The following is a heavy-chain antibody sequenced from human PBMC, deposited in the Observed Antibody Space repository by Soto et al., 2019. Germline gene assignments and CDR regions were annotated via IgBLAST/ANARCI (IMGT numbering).Heavy chain of an antibody. CDR2: IIPIFGTA. CDR3: SRRAVERQLWSFYYYCSMDV. V-gene: IGHV1-69*01. Sequence: QVQLVQSGAEVKKPGSSVKVSCKASGGTFSSYAISWVRQAPGQGLEWMGGIIPIFGTANYAQKFQGRVTITADESTSTAYMELSSLRSEDTAVYYCSRRAVERQLWSFYYYCSMDVWGQGTTVTVSS. CDR1: GGTFSSYA. J-gene: IGHJ6*02. D-gene: IGHD5-18*01.